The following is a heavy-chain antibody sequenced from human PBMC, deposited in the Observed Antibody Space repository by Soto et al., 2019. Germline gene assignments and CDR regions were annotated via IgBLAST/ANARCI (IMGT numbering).Heavy chain of an antibody. CDR1: GFTFSNYP. Sequence: GGSLRLSCAASGFTFSNYPMNWVRQAPGKGLEWLSYIGGSTGTIFYADSVKGRFTISRDNAKNSLYLQMNSLRAEDTAVYYCAREGLSSNLLNWFDPWGQGTLVTVSS. J-gene: IGHJ5*02. D-gene: IGHD6-13*01. V-gene: IGHV3-48*01. CDR3: AREGLSSNLLNWFDP. CDR2: IGGSTGTI.